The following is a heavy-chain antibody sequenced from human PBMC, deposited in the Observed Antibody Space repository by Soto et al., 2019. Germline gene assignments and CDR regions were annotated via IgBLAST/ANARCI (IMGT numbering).Heavy chain of an antibody. Sequence: LRLSCAASGFTFSTYWMHWVRQAPGKGLVWVSRIKSDGTGTTYADSVKGRFTISRDNAKNMLYLQMNSLRVEDTAVYYCGGSAAYNWFDPWGQGTLVTVSS. J-gene: IGHJ5*02. CDR1: GFTFSTYW. CDR3: GGSAAYNWFDP. V-gene: IGHV3-74*01. CDR2: IKSDGTGT. D-gene: IGHD2-2*01.